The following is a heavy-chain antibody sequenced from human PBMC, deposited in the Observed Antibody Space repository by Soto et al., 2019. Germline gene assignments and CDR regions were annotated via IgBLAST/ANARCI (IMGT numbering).Heavy chain of an antibody. CDR1: GFTFSSYW. D-gene: IGHD6-6*01. V-gene: IGHV3-74*01. CDR3: ATGLSSSSSG. J-gene: IGHJ4*02. CDR2: ISDDGSST. Sequence: PGGSLRLSCAASGFTFSSYWMHWVLQAPGKGLVWVSRISDDGSSTTDYGAAVKGRFTISRDDSKNTMYLQMDRLKTEDTAVYYCATGLSSSSSGWGQGTLVTVSS.